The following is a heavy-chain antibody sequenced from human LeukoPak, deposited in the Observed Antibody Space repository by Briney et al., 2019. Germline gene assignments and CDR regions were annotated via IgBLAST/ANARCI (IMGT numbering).Heavy chain of an antibody. CDR1: GGSISSYY. CDR2: IYYSGST. Sequence: SETLSLTCTVSGGSISSYYWSWIRQPPGKGLEWIGYIYYSGSTNYNPSLKSRVTISVDTSKNQLSLRLTSVTAADTAVYYCAGHGSGSYSGAFDIWGQRTMVTVSS. J-gene: IGHJ3*02. V-gene: IGHV4-59*01. CDR3: AGHGSGSYSGAFDI. D-gene: IGHD3-10*01.